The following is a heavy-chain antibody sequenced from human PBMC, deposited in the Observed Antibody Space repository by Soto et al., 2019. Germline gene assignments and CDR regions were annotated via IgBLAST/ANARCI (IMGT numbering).Heavy chain of an antibody. CDR3: ARDRYSSVVVVAATPVNYYYYGMDV. CDR1: GFTFSSYS. Sequence: PGGSLRLSCAASGFTFSSYSMNWVRQAPGKGLEWVSSISSSSSYIYYADSVKGRFTISRDNAKNSLYLQMNSLRAEDTAVYYCARDRYSSVVVVAATPVNYYYYGMDVWGQGTTVTVSS. V-gene: IGHV3-21*01. CDR2: ISSSSSYI. D-gene: IGHD2-15*01. J-gene: IGHJ6*02.